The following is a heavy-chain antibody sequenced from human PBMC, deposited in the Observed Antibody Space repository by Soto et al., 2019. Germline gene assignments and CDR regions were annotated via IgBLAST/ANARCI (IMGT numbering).Heavy chain of an antibody. Sequence: QVQLQQWGAGLLKPSETLSLNCAVTGGSLSGYYWSWIRQPPGKGLEGIGEVKDGRHTNYSPSLRGRVSISSDTSNNQFSLRLNSVTAADTGVYYCARGQEGVVATHWDQGSLVTVSS. CDR2: VKDGRHT. CDR3: ARGQEGVVATH. CDR1: GGSLSGYY. V-gene: IGHV4-34*01. D-gene: IGHD5-12*01. J-gene: IGHJ4*02.